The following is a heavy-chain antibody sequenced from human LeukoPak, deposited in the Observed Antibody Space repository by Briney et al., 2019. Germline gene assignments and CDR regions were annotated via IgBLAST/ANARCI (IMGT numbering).Heavy chain of an antibody. CDR2: IYPGDSDT. Sequence: GESLKISCKGSGYSFTSYWIGWARQMPGKGLEWMGIIYPGDSDTRYSPSFQGQVTISADKSISTAYLQWSSLKASDTAMYYCARRLYSSSWSSYWFDPWGQGTLVTVSS. D-gene: IGHD6-13*01. V-gene: IGHV5-51*01. CDR3: ARRLYSSSWSSYWFDP. CDR1: GYSFTSYW. J-gene: IGHJ5*02.